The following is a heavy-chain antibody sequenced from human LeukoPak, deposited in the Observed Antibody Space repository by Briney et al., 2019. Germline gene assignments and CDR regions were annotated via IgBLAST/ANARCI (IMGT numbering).Heavy chain of an antibody. Sequence: GGSLRLSCAASGFTFSSYGMHWVRQAPGKGLEWVAVISYDGSNKYYADSVKGRFTISRDNSKNTLYLQMNSLRAEDTAVYYCARAPPRRAASYMDVWGKGTTVTVSS. CDR3: ARAPPRRAASYMDV. V-gene: IGHV3-30*19. D-gene: IGHD6-13*01. CDR2: ISYDGSNK. J-gene: IGHJ6*03. CDR1: GFTFSSYG.